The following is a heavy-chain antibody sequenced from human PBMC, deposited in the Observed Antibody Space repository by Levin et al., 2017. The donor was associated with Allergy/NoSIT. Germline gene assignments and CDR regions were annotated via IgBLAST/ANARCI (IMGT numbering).Heavy chain of an antibody. J-gene: IGHJ3*01. CDR2: IAQDGGEK. D-gene: IGHD1-26*01. Sequence: GGSLRLSCAASGFTFSNYWMSWVRQAPGKGLQWVANIAQDGGEKNYLDSVKGRFSISRDNAKNSLYLQMNSLRAEDTAVYYCSRYPRPECGGSQYAFDLWGQGTMVTISS. V-gene: IGHV3-7*01. CDR1: GFTFSNYW. CDR3: SRYPRPECGGSQYAFDL.